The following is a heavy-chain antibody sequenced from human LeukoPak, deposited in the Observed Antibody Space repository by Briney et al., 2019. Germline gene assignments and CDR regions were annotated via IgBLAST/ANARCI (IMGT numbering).Heavy chain of an antibody. Sequence: ASVKVSCKASGFTFTSSAMQWVRQARGQRLEWIGWIVVGSGNTNYAQKFQERVTITRDMSTNTAYMELSSLRSGHPAVYYCVSADHSYVYSSGCYFDAFDIWGQGTMVTVSS. D-gene: IGHD6-19*01. CDR1: GFTFTSSA. CDR2: IVVGSGNT. CDR3: VSADHSYVYSSGCYFDAFDI. J-gene: IGHJ3*02. V-gene: IGHV1-58*02.